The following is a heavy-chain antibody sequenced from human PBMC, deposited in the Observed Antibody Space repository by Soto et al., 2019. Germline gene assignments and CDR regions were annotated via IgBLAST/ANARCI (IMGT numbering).Heavy chain of an antibody. Sequence: SETLSLTCAVYGGSFSGYYWSWIRQPPGKGLEWIGEINHSGSTNYNPSLKSRVTISVDTSKNQFSLKLSPVTAADTAVYYCARGPHYYGSGSYYKPRVDWYFDLWGRGTLVTVSS. J-gene: IGHJ2*01. CDR3: ARGPHYYGSGSYYKPRVDWYFDL. D-gene: IGHD3-10*01. CDR1: GGSFSGYY. V-gene: IGHV4-34*01. CDR2: INHSGST.